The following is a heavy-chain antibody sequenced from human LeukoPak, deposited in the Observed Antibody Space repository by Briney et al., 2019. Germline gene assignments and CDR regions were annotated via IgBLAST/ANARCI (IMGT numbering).Heavy chain of an antibody. J-gene: IGHJ3*02. CDR2: FDPEDGET. V-gene: IGHV1-24*01. D-gene: IGHD3-22*01. CDR1: GYTLTELS. CDR3: ATDPTRVRAFDI. Sequence: VASVKVSCKVSGYTLTELSMHWVRQAPGKGLEWMGGFDPEDGETIYAQKFQGRVTMTEDTSTDTAYMELSSLRSEDTAVYYCATDPTRVRAFDIWGQGTMVTVSS.